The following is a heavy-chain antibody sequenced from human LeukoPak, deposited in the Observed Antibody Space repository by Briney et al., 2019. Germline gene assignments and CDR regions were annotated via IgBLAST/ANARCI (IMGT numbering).Heavy chain of an antibody. V-gene: IGHV3-11*01. D-gene: IGHD3-22*01. CDR3: ARYYYHSSAYYHDY. CDR1: GFTFSDYY. Sequence: GGSLRLSCAASGFTFSDYYMGWIRQAPGKGLEWVSHISGSGGDIYYADSVQGRFTISRDNAKNSLYLQMNSLRAEDTAVYYCARYYYHSSAYYHDYWGQGTLVTVSS. J-gene: IGHJ4*02. CDR2: ISGSGGDI.